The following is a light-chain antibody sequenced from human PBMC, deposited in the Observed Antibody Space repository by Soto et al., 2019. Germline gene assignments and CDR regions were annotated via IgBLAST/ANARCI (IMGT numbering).Light chain of an antibody. CDR1: QNVRSNE. CDR2: GAS. Sequence: EIVLTQSPGTLSLSPGERATLSCRASQNVRSNELAWYQQKPGQAPRLLIYGASSRATAIPDRVSGSGSGTDFTLTISRLEPDDFAVYYCQQYGRSPLTFGGGTKVEFK. CDR3: QQYGRSPLT. J-gene: IGKJ4*01. V-gene: IGKV3-20*01.